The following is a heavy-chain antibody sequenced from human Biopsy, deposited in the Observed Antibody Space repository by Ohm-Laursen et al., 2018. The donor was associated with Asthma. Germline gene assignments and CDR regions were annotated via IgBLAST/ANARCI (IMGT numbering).Heavy chain of an antibody. Sequence: TLSLTCPVSYGSITSCGYYWTWIRQHPGKGLEWIGFIYYSGSTYYNPSLKSRVSISIDTSKNQFSLKLSSVTAADTAVYYCARAQDYYDSRGYYRSFDYWGQGTLVTVSS. V-gene: IGHV4-31*02. CDR2: IYYSGST. CDR3: ARAQDYYDSRGYYRSFDY. D-gene: IGHD3-22*01. J-gene: IGHJ4*02. CDR1: YGSITSCGYY.